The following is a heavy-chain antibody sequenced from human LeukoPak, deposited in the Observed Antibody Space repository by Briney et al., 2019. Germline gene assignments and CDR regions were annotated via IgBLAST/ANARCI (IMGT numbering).Heavy chain of an antibody. V-gene: IGHV3-30*18. Sequence: GGSLRLSCAASGFTFSSYGMHWVRQAPGKGLEWVAVISYDGSNKYYADSVKGRFTISRDNSKNTLYLQMNSLRAEDTAVYYCAKDGLNNVLLWFGESKYFDYWGQGTLVTVSS. D-gene: IGHD3-10*01. CDR3: AKDGLNNVLLWFGESKYFDY. CDR1: GFTFSSYG. CDR2: ISYDGSNK. J-gene: IGHJ4*02.